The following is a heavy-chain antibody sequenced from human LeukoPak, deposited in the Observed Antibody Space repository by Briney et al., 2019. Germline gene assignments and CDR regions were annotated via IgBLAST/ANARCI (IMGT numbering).Heavy chain of an antibody. D-gene: IGHD6-13*01. V-gene: IGHV5-51*01. J-gene: IGHJ4*02. Sequence: GESLKISCKGSGYSFTSYWNGWVRQMPGKGLEWMGIIYPGDSDTRYSPSFQGQVTISADKSIRTAYLQWSSLKASDTAMYYCARRYSSWYPEHYIFDYWGQGTLVTVSS. CDR1: GYSFTSYW. CDR2: IYPGDSDT. CDR3: ARRYSSWYPEHYIFDY.